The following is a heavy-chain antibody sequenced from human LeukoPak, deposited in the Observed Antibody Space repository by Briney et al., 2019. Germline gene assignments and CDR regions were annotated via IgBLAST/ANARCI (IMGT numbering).Heavy chain of an antibody. CDR3: AKNGDRGAYCSGGTCYPYYYYYMDV. J-gene: IGHJ6*03. Sequence: GGSLRLSCAASGFTFSSYAMTWVRQAPGKGLEWVSGISTTGGTTYYADSVRGRFTISRDNSRNTLYLQMNSLRAEDTAIYYCAKNGDRGAYCSGGTCYPYYYYYMDVWGKGTTVTISS. D-gene: IGHD2-15*01. CDR2: ISTTGGTT. CDR1: GFTFSSYA. V-gene: IGHV3-23*01.